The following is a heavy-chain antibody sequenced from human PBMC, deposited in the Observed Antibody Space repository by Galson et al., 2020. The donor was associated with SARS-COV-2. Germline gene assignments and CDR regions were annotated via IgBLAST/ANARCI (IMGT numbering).Heavy chain of an antibody. V-gene: IGHV4-34*01. CDR1: GASFRGYS. D-gene: IGHD2-21*02. Sequence: SEPLSFTFAATGASFRGYSWSWIRQPPGKGREWMGEIHSSGSTTYNPSPRSRVPISVDTSKNHFSMKLSSVTAADTAVYYCAREENFFLVVTATRMCFFDYWGRGTLATVSS. CDR3: AREENFFLVVTATRMCFFDY. J-gene: IGHJ4*02. CDR2: IHSSGST.